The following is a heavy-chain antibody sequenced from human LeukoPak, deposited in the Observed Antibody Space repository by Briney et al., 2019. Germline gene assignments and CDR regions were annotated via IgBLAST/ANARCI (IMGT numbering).Heavy chain of an antibody. V-gene: IGHV3-74*01. CDR3: ARVLRYCSGGNCYSGGLGYMDV. CDR1: GFTFSRYS. J-gene: IGHJ6*03. D-gene: IGHD2-15*01. Sequence: GGSLRLSCAASGFTFSRYSMHWVRQAPGKGLVWVSHVNSDGSGTDYADSVKGRFTISRDNAKNSLFLQMNSLRAEDTAVYYCARVLRYCSGGNCYSGGLGYMDVWGKGTTVTISS. CDR2: VNSDGSGT.